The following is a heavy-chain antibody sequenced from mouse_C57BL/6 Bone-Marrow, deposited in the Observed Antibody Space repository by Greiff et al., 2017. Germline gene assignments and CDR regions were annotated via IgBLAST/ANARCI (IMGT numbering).Heavy chain of an antibody. CDR2: INPYNGGT. CDR3: ARGDYDELLAMDY. Sequence: VQLKPSGPVLVKPGASVKMSCKASGYTFTDYYMNWVKQSHGKSLEWIGVINPYNGGTSYNQKFKGKATLTVDKSSSTAYMELNSLTSEDSAVYYCARGDYDELLAMDYWGQGTSVTVSS. CDR1: GYTFTDYY. D-gene: IGHD2-4*01. V-gene: IGHV1-19*01. J-gene: IGHJ4*01.